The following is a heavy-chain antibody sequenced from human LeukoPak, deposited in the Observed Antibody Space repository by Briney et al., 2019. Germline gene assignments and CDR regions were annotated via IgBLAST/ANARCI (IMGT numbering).Heavy chain of an antibody. CDR3: ARGNGLRYFDWLSGSGAPYYYYGMDV. CDR2: INHSGST. Sequence: TSETLSLTCAVYGGSFSGYYWSWIRQPPGKGLEWIGEINHSGSTNYNPSLKSRVTISVDTSKNQFSLKLSSVTAADTAVYYCARGNGLRYFDWLSGSGAPYYYYGMDVWGQGTTVTVSS. D-gene: IGHD3-9*01. J-gene: IGHJ6*02. V-gene: IGHV4-34*01. CDR1: GGSFSGYY.